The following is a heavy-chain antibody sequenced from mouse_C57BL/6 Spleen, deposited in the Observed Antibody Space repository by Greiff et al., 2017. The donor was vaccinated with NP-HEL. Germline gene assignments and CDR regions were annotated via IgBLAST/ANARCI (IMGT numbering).Heavy chain of an antibody. CDR3: ARGGYYYGSRGAWFAY. D-gene: IGHD1-1*01. V-gene: IGHV1-55*01. Sequence: QVHVKQPGAELVKPGASVKMSCKASGYTFTSYWITWVKQRPGQGLEWIGDIYPGSGSTNYNEKFKSKATLTVDTSSSTAYMQLSSLTSEDSAVYYCARGGYYYGSRGAWFAYWGQGTLVTVSA. CDR2: IYPGSGST. CDR1: GYTFTSYW. J-gene: IGHJ3*01.